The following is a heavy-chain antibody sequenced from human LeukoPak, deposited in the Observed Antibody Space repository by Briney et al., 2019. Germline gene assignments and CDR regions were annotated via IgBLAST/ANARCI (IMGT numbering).Heavy chain of an antibody. CDR2: ISAYNGNT. CDR3: ARDLPGAAVEGTTRGMDV. CDR1: GYIFTSRG. Sequence: ASVKVSCKASGYIFTSRGITWVRQAPGQGLEWMGWISAYNGNTNYAQNVQGRVTVTRDTSTSTAYMELRSLRSGDTAVYFCARDLPGAAVEGTTRGMDVWGQGTTVTVSS. V-gene: IGHV1-18*01. D-gene: IGHD6-19*01. J-gene: IGHJ6*02.